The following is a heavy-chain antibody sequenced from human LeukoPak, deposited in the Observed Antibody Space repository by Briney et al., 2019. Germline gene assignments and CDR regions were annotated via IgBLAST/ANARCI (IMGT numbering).Heavy chain of an antibody. V-gene: IGHV3-74*01. Sequence: GGSLRLSCAASGFTLSRYWMHWVRQAPGKGLVWVPHISRDGSYTNYADSVKGRFTISRDNANNTLYLQMNSLRAEDTAVYYCSRDLRGADDYWGQGTLVTVSS. CDR2: ISRDGSYT. CDR3: SRDLRGADDY. J-gene: IGHJ4*02. D-gene: IGHD1-26*01. CDR1: GFTLSRYW.